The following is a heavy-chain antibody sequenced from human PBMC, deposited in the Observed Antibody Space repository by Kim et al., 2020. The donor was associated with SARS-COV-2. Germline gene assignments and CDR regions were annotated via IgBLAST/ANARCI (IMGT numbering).Heavy chain of an antibody. V-gene: IGHV3-48*03. CDR3: ARDRWHDYSNYSPSVRHDY. CDR2: ISSSGSTI. CDR1: GFTFSSYE. D-gene: IGHD4-4*01. J-gene: IGHJ4*02. Sequence: GGSLRLSCAASGFTFSSYEMNWVRQAPGKGLEWVSYISSSGSTIYYADSVKGRFTISRDNAKNSLYLQMNSLRAEDTAVYYCARDRWHDYSNYSPSVRHDYWGQGTLVTVSS.